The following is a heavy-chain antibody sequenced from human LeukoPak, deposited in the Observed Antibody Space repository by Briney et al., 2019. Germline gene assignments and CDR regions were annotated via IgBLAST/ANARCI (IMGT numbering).Heavy chain of an antibody. CDR3: ARPFSRGWYYPYFDQ. Sequence: QAGGSLTLSCAASGFTFSSYAIHWVRQAPGKGLEWVALISSDGGTKYYADSVKGRFTISRDNSKNTVYLQMNRLRSEDTAFYFCARPFSRGWYYPYFDQWGQGTLVTVSS. CDR2: ISSDGGTK. D-gene: IGHD6-19*01. CDR1: GFTFSSYA. J-gene: IGHJ4*02. V-gene: IGHV3-30*04.